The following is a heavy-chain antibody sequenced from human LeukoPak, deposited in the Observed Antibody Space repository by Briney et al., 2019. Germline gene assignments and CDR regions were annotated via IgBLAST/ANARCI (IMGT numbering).Heavy chain of an antibody. D-gene: IGHD4-11*01. CDR2: IYYTGNA. J-gene: IGHJ3*01. Sequence: SETLSLTCTVSGGSISTYYWTWIRQPPGKGLEWIGNIYYTGNANYNPSLKSRVTISVDTSKNQFSLSLTSVTATDTAVYYCARDGLQGGGDAFDFWGPGTLVTVSS. CDR3: ARDGLQGGGDAFDF. CDR1: GGSISTYY. V-gene: IGHV4-59*01.